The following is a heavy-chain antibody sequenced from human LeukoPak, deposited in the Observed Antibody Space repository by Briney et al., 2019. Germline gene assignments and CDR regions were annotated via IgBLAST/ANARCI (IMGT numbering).Heavy chain of an antibody. Sequence: GGSLRLSCAASGFTFSTNSMNWVRQAPGKGLEWVSSISSGSSFIYYADSVKGRFTISRDNAKDSLFLQMNSLRAEDTAVYYCARESSGYFYWGQGTLVTVSS. CDR2: ISSGSSFI. D-gene: IGHD3-22*01. J-gene: IGHJ4*02. V-gene: IGHV3-21*01. CDR3: ARESSGYFY. CDR1: GFTFSTNS.